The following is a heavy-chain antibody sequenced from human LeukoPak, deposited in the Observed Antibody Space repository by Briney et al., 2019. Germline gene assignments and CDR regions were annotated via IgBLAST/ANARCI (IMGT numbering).Heavy chain of an antibody. J-gene: IGHJ4*02. CDR2: IRYDGSNK. V-gene: IGHV3-30*02. D-gene: IGHD5-12*01. Sequence: GGSLRLSCAASGFTFSSYGMHWVRQAPGKGLEWVAFIRYDGSNKYYADSVKGRFTISRDNSKNTLYLQMNSLRAEDTAVYYCAKDGIVATIRGTYFDYWGQGTLVTVSS. CDR3: AKDGIVATIRGTYFDY. CDR1: GFTFSSYG.